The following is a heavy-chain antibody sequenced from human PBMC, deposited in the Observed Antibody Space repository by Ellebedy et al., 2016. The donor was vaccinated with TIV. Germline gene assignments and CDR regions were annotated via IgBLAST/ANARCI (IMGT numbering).Heavy chain of an antibody. V-gene: IGHV3-21*01. D-gene: IGHD6-13*01. CDR3: ARPGASYSSSWYDFDC. CDR2: ISSSGTYI. Sequence: PGGSLRLSCIASGFSFRSYWMSSVRQAPGKGLVWVSSISSSGTYIHNADSVKGRFTISRDNAKNSLYLQRNSLRVEDTAVYYCARPGASYSSSWYDFDCWGQGTLVTVSS. CDR1: GFSFRSYW. J-gene: IGHJ4*02.